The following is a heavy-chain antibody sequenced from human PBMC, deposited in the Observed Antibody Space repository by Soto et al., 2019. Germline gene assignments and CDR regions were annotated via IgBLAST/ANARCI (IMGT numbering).Heavy chain of an antibody. V-gene: IGHV1-18*01. D-gene: IGHD2-8*01. CDR1: GYTFTSYG. CDR3: ARGLGYCTNGVCYRDVSPNWFDP. CDR2: ISAYNGNT. J-gene: IGHJ5*02. Sequence: ASVKVSCKASGYTFTSYGISWVRQAPGQGLEWMGWISAYNGNTNYAQKLQGRVTMTTDTSTSTAYMELRSLRSDDTAVYYCARGLGYCTNGVCYRDVSPNWFDPWGQGTLVTFSS.